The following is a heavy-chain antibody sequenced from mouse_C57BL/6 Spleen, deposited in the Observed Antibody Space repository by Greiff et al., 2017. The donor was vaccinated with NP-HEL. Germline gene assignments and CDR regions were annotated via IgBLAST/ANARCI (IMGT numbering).Heavy chain of an antibody. J-gene: IGHJ3*01. V-gene: IGHV14-1*01. CDR2: IDPEDGDT. D-gene: IGHD2-4*01. Sequence: EVQLQQSGAELVRPGASVKLSCTASGFNIKDYYMHWVKQRPEQGLEWIGRIDPEDGDTEYAPKFQGKATMTADTSSNTAYLQLSSLTSEDTAVYYCTTSTMITTGFAYWGQGTLVTVSA. CDR3: TTSTMITTGFAY. CDR1: GFNIKDYY.